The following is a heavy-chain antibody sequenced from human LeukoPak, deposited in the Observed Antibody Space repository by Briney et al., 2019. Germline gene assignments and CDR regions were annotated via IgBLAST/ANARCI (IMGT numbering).Heavy chain of an antibody. D-gene: IGHD6-19*01. CDR2: INCNSGVT. Sequence: ASVKVSCKASGYTFTACYMHWVRQAPGQGLEWMGWINCNSGVTKYAQKFQDRVTMTRDTSISTAYMEVSRLTSDDPAVYYCAKTGAGYSSGWSYLYWGQGTLATVSS. J-gene: IGHJ4*02. CDR3: AKTGAGYSSGWSYLY. CDR1: GYTFTACY. V-gene: IGHV1-2*02.